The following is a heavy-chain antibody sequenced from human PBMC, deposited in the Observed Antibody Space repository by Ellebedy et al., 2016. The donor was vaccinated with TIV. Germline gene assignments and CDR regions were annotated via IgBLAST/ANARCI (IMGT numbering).Heavy chain of an antibody. J-gene: IGHJ6*02. CDR3: ARSQRAGIDV. Sequence: MPSETLSLTCTVSGGSISSITYSWGWIRQPPGKGLEWIGSIYYSWITYYNPSLKSRVTISVDPSKNRFSLKLSSVPAADTSVYYCARSQRAGIDVWGQGTTVTVSS. CDR2: IYYSWIT. CDR1: GGSISSITYS. V-gene: IGHV4-39*01.